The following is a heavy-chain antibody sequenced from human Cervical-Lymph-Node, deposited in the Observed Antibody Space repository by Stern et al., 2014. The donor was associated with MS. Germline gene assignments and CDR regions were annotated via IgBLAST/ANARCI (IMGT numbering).Heavy chain of an antibody. CDR2: IWYDGSNK. J-gene: IGHJ4*02. V-gene: IGHV3-33*01. CDR1: GFTFSSYG. D-gene: IGHD6-19*01. CDR3: ARDMGRWLVLFAFDY. Sequence: DQLVESGGGVVQPGRSLRLSCAASGFTFSSYGMHWVRQAPGKGLERVAVIWYDGSNKYYADSVKGRFTISRDNSKNTLYLQMNSLRAEDTAVYYCARDMGRWLVLFAFDYWGQGTLVTVSS.